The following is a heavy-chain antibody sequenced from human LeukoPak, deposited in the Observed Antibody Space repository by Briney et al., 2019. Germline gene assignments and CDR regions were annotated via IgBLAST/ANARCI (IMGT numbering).Heavy chain of an antibody. Sequence: PSATLSLTRTVSGDSISFSTYYWGWIRQTPGKGLEWIGGFFYSGSTYHNPSLKSRVTMSVDRSKNQFSLNLSSATAADTAVYYCARHGAVADPYYFDYWGQGTLVTVSS. CDR2: FFYSGST. CDR1: GDSISFSTYY. V-gene: IGHV4-39*01. D-gene: IGHD6-19*01. J-gene: IGHJ4*02. CDR3: ARHGAVADPYYFDY.